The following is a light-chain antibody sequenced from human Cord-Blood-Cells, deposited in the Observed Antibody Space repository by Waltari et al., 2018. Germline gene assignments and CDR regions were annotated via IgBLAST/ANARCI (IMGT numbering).Light chain of an antibody. J-gene: IGLJ3*02. CDR2: SNN. CDR3: AAWDDSLNGWV. V-gene: IGLV1-44*01. CDR1: RSNTGSNT. Sequence: QSVLTQPPSASGTPGQRVTISCSGSRSNTGSNTVNWYQQLPGPAPKLLIYSNNQRPSGVPDRFSGSKSGTSASLAISGLQSEDEADYYCAAWDDSLNGWVFGGGTKLTVL.